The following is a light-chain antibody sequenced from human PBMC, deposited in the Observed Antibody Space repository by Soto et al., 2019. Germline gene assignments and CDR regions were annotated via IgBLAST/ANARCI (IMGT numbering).Light chain of an antibody. CDR3: SSYTTKSTLV. J-gene: IGLJ3*02. CDR2: EVN. V-gene: IGLV2-14*01. CDR1: SSDIGTYNY. Sequence: QSALTQPASVSGSPGQSITISCTGTSSDIGTYNYVSWYQHHPFRAPKLILFEVNNRPSGVSNRFSGSKSGNTASLTISGLQAEDEADYYCSSYTTKSTLVFGGGTKLTVL.